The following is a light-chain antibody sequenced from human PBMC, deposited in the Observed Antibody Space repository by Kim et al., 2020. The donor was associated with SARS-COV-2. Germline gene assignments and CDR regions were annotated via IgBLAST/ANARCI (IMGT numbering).Light chain of an antibody. CDR2: LNSDGSH. J-gene: IGLJ3*02. CDR3: QTWGTGIRV. V-gene: IGLV4-69*01. Sequence: ASVKLTCTLSSWHSSYANAWHQQQPEKGPWYLMKLNSDGSHSKGDGIPDRFSGSSSGAERYLTISSLQSEDEADYYCQTWGTGIRVFGGGTQLTVL. CDR1: SWHSSYA.